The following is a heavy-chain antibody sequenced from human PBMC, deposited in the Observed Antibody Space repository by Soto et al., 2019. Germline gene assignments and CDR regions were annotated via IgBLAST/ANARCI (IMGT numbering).Heavy chain of an antibody. CDR1: GFTFSSFV. V-gene: IGHV3-30-3*01. CDR2: IAYDGSNK. CDR3: ASPQGAHLNYFYGMDV. Sequence: QVQLVESGGGVVQPGRSLRLSCAASGFTFSSFVMHWVHQAPGKGLEWVAFIAYDGSNKHYADSVKGRFTISRDNSNNTLYLQMNSLRVEDTAVYYCASPQGAHLNYFYGMDVWGQGTTVTVSS. J-gene: IGHJ6*02.